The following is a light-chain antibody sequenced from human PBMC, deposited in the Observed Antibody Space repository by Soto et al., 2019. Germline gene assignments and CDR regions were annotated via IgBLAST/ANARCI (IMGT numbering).Light chain of an antibody. CDR1: QSVSSSY. Sequence: EIVLTQSPATLSLSPGERATLSCRASQSVSSSYLAWYQQKPGKAPTLLIYGASSRDTGIPARFSGSGSGTDFTITISRLEPEDFAVYYCQQYGSSPLTFGGGTKVDI. J-gene: IGKJ4*01. CDR2: GAS. CDR3: QQYGSSPLT. V-gene: IGKV3-20*01.